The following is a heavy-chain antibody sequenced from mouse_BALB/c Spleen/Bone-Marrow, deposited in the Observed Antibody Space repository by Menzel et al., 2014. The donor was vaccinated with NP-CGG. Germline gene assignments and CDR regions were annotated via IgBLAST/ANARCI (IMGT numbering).Heavy chain of an antibody. CDR2: IDPANGNT. Sequence: VQLQQSGAELVKPGASVKLSCTASGFNIKDTYMHWVKQRPEQGLEWIGRIDPANGNTKYDPKFQGKATITADTSSNTAYLQLRSLTSEDTAVYYCARWKYYAMDYWGQGTSVTVSS. V-gene: IGHV14-3*02. CDR3: ARWKYYAMDY. CDR1: GFNIKDTY. J-gene: IGHJ4*01.